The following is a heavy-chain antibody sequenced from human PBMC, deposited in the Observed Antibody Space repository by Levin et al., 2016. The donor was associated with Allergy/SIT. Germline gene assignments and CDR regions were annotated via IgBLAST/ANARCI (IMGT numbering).Heavy chain of an antibody. J-gene: IGHJ6*02. Sequence: GESLKISCAASGFTFSGEYMSWIRQTPGSRLEWIAYISSKADYTAYSDSVKGRFTISRDNSKNTLYLQMNSLRAEDTAVYYCARDSYGMDVWGQGTTVTVSS. CDR3: ARDSYGMDV. CDR2: ISSKADYT. V-gene: IGHV3-11*06. CDR1: GFTFSGEY.